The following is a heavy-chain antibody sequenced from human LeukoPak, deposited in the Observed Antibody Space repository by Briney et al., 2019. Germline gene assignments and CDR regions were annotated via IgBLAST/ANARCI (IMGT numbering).Heavy chain of an antibody. Sequence: GGSLRLSCAASGFTFSSYGMHWVGQAPGKGLEWVAVIWYDGSNKYYADSVKGRFTISRDNSKNTLYLQMNSLRAEDTAVYYCARDKGPRGRGYFDYWGQGTLVTVSS. CDR1: GFTFSSYG. J-gene: IGHJ4*02. D-gene: IGHD2-15*01. CDR3: ARDKGPRGRGYFDY. CDR2: IWYDGSNK. V-gene: IGHV3-33*01.